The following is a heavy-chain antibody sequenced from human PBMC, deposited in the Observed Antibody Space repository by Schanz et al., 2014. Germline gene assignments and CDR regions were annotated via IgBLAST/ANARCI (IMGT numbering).Heavy chain of an antibody. CDR2: ISGSGGST. Sequence: EVQLVESGGGLVKPGGSLRLSCAASGFTFSTHAMHWVRQAPGKGLEWVSAISGSGGSTYYADSVKGRFTISRDNSKNTLYLQMNSLRAEDTAVYYCANNWNLDYWGQGTLVTVSS. J-gene: IGHJ4*02. CDR3: ANNWNLDY. CDR1: GFTFSTHA. D-gene: IGHD1-20*01. V-gene: IGHV3-23*04.